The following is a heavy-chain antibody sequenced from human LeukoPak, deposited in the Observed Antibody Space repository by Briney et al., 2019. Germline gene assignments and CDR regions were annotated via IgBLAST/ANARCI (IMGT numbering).Heavy chain of an antibody. J-gene: IGHJ4*02. Sequence: PSETLSLTCTVSGGSISSYYWSWIRQPPGKGLEWIGYIYYSGSTNYNPSLKGRVTISVDTSKNQFSLKLSSVTAADTAVYYCARRSHDYGAPFDYWGQGTLVTVSS. D-gene: IGHD4-17*01. V-gene: IGHV4-59*08. CDR3: ARRSHDYGAPFDY. CDR2: IYYSGST. CDR1: GGSISSYY.